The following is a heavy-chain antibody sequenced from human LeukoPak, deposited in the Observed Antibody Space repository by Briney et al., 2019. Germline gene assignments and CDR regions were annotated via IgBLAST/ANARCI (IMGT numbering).Heavy chain of an antibody. V-gene: IGHV3-21*01. CDR1: GFTFSSYS. Sequence: GGSLRLSCAASGFTFSSYSMNWVRQAPGKGLEWVSSISSSSSYTYYADSVKGRFTISRDNAKNSLYLQMNSLRAEDTAVYYCARDCSSTSCSLDYWGQGTLVTVSS. J-gene: IGHJ4*02. CDR3: ARDCSSTSCSLDY. D-gene: IGHD2-2*01. CDR2: ISSSSSYT.